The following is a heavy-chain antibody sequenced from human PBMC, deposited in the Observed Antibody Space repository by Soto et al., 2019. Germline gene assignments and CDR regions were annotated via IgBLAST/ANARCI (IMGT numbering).Heavy chain of an antibody. D-gene: IGHD2-2*01. CDR3: ARSLVPCSSTSCYDDAFDI. J-gene: IGHJ3*02. Sequence: EVQLVESGGGLVQPGGSLRLSCAASGFTFSSYWMHWVRQAPGKGLVWVSRINSDGSSTSYADSVKGRFTISRDNAKNTLYLQMNSLRADDTAVYYCARSLVPCSSTSCYDDAFDIWGQGTMVTVSS. CDR1: GFTFSSYW. CDR2: INSDGSST. V-gene: IGHV3-74*01.